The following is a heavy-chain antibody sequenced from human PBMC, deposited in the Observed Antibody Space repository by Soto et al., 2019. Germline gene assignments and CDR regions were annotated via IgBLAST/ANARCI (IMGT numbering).Heavy chain of an antibody. CDR3: ARARYGDYQADAFDI. V-gene: IGHV4-59*08. CDR2: TYYSGST. D-gene: IGHD4-17*01. Sequence: QVQLQESGPGLVKPSETLSLTCTVSGGSISSYYWSWIRQPPGKGLEWIGYTYYSGSTNYNPSLKRRVTISVDTSKNQFSLKLSSVTAADTAVYYCARARYGDYQADAFDIWGQGTMVTVSS. J-gene: IGHJ3*02. CDR1: GGSISSYY.